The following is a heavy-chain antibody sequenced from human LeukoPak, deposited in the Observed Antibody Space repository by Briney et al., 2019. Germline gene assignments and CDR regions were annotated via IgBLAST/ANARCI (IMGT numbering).Heavy chain of an antibody. Sequence: SETLSLTCAVYGGSFSGYYWSWIRQPPGKGLEWIGEINHSGSTNYNPSLKSRVTISVDTSKNQFSLKLSSVTAADTAVYYCARRSSSWYSIYYYYYYYMDVWGKGTTVTISS. CDR3: ARRSSSWYSIYYYYYYYMDV. CDR2: INHSGST. D-gene: IGHD6-13*01. CDR1: GGSFSGYY. J-gene: IGHJ6*03. V-gene: IGHV4-34*01.